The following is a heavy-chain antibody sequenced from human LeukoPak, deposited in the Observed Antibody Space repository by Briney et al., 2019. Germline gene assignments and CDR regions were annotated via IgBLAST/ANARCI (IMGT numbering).Heavy chain of an antibody. CDR2: IRSKAYGGTT. V-gene: IGHV3-49*03. CDR3: TADSGNPDGYFDY. J-gene: IGHJ4*02. Sequence: GGSLRLSCTASGFTFGVYAMSWFRQAPGKGREWVGFIRSKAYGGTTEYAASVKGRFTISRDDSKSIAYLQMNSLKTEDRAVYYCTADSGNPDGYFDYWGQGTLVTVSS. D-gene: IGHD6-25*01. CDR1: GFTFGVYA.